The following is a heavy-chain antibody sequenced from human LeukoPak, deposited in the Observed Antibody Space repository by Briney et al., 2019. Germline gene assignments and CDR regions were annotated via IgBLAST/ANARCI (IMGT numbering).Heavy chain of an antibody. CDR2: ISNSGGDT. CDR3: AQQLGYCSGGTCYFTY. Sequence: GGSLRLSCAASGFTFSSYAMSWVRQAPGKGLEWVAAISNSGGDTFYSGSGNGRFTIARDNSKNTLYLQMNSLRVDDTAVYYCAQQLGYCSGGTCYFTYWGQGTLVTVSS. D-gene: IGHD2-15*01. CDR1: GFTFSSYA. J-gene: IGHJ1*01. V-gene: IGHV3-23*01.